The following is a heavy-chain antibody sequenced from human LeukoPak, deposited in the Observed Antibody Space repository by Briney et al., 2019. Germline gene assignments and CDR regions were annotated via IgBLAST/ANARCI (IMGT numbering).Heavy chain of an antibody. D-gene: IGHD6-19*01. Sequence: PSETLSLTCTVSGGSISSYYWSWIRQPAGKGLEWIGRIYTSGSTNYNPSLKSRVTMSVDTSKNHFSLKLSSVTAADTAVYYCAGGGYGSGWTAFDYGGRGPRVTVSS. CDR1: GGSISSYY. CDR2: IYTSGST. V-gene: IGHV4-4*07. CDR3: AGGGYGSGWTAFDY. J-gene: IGHJ4*02.